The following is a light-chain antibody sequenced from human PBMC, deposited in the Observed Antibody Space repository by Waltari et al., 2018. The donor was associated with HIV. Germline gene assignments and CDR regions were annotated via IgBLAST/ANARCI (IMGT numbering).Light chain of an antibody. Sequence: QSVLTQPPSASGTPGQRVTISCSGSSSNIGANYVYWYQQLPGTAPKLLIYRNNQRPSGVPDRFSGSKSGTSASLAISGLRSEDEANYYCAAWDSNLSAWVFGGGTKLTVL. CDR1: SSNIGANY. CDR3: AAWDSNLSAWV. J-gene: IGLJ3*02. V-gene: IGLV1-47*01. CDR2: RNN.